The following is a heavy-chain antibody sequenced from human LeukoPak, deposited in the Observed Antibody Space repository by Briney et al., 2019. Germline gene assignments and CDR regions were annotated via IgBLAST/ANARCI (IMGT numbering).Heavy chain of an antibody. CDR2: IWYDGSNK. D-gene: IGHD1-26*01. CDR3: TKDVQVGPTRGFFDF. Sequence: GRSLRLSCAASGFTFSSYGMHWVRQAPGKGLEWVAVIWYDGSNKYYADSVKGRFTISRDNSKNILYLQMDGLRAEDTAMYFCTKDVQVGPTRGFFDFWGQGTLVTVSS. CDR1: GFTFSSYG. V-gene: IGHV3-33*06. J-gene: IGHJ4*03.